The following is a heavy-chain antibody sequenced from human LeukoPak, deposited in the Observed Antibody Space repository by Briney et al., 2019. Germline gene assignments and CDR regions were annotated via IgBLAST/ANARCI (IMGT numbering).Heavy chain of an antibody. J-gene: IGHJ4*02. CDR1: GGSIGGGGYY. CDR3: ARASHYDSSGLYFDY. D-gene: IGHD3-22*01. CDR2: IYSSGST. V-gene: IGHV4-31*03. Sequence: SETLSLTCTVPGGSIGGGGYYWSWIRQHPGMGLEWIGYIYSSGSTSYKPSLTSRVTISLDTSENQFSLKLTSVTAADTAVYYCARASHYDSSGLYFDYWGQGTLITVSS.